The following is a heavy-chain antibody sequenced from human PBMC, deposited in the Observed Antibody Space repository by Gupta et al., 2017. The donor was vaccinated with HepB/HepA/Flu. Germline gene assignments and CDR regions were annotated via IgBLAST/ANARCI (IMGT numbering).Heavy chain of an antibody. CDR1: GFTFSSYA. CDR2: ISSNGGST. V-gene: IGHV3-64*01. CDR3: ARVERPRDYQYYGLDV. Sequence: EVQLVESGGGLVQPGGSLRLSCAASGFTFSSYAMHWVRQAPGKGLEYVAVISSNGGSTYYANSVMGRVTNTRDNSKNTRDLKMGSMSTEEMAVYYCARVERPRDYQYYGLDVGGRVTTVTVYS. J-gene: IGHJ6*02. D-gene: IGHD4/OR15-4a*01.